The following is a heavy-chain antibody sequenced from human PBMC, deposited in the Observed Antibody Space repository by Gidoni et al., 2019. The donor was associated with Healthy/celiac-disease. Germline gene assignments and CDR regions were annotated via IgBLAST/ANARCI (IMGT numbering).Heavy chain of an antibody. V-gene: IGHV2-26*01. CDR2: IFSNDEK. Sequence: QVTLKESGPVLVKLTETLTLTCTVSGFSLSNARMGVSWIRQPPGKALEWLAHIFSNDEKAYSTSLKSRLTISKDTSKSQVVLTMTNMDPVDTATYYCARRTIFGGNDAFDIWGQGTMVTVSS. CDR1: GFSLSNARMG. J-gene: IGHJ3*02. CDR3: ARRTIFGGNDAFDI. D-gene: IGHD3-3*01.